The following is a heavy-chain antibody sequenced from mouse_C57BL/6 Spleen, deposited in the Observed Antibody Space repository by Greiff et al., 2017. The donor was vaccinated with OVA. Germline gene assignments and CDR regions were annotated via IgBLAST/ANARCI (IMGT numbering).Heavy chain of an antibody. D-gene: IGHD2-2*01. Sequence: QVQLQQPGAELVMPGASVKLSCKASGYTFTSYWMHWVKQRPGQGLEWIGEIDPSDSYTNYNQKFKGKSTLTVDKSSSTAYMQLSSLTSEDSAVYYCARKPGYGDYAMDYWGQGTSVTVSS. J-gene: IGHJ4*01. V-gene: IGHV1-69*01. CDR2: IDPSDSYT. CDR3: ARKPGYGDYAMDY. CDR1: GYTFTSYW.